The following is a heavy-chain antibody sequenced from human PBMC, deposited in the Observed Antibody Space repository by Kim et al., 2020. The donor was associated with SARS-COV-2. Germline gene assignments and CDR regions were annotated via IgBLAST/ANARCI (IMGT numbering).Heavy chain of an antibody. CDR2: IKQDGSEK. Sequence: GGSLRLSCAASGFTFSSYCISWVRQAPGKGLEWVANIKQDGSEKYYVDSVRGRFTISRDNAKTSLYLQMNSLRAEDTAMYYCARDQWVGGSGRAYWGQGT. V-gene: IGHV3-7*01. CDR1: GFTFSSYC. J-gene: IGHJ4*02. CDR3: ARDQWVGGSGRAY. D-gene: IGHD2-15*01.